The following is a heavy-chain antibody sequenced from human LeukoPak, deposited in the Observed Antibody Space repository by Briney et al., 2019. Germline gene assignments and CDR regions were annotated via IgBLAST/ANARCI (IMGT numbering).Heavy chain of an antibody. Sequence: SETLSLTCTVSGGSISSYYWSWIRQPPGKGLEWIGYIYYSGGTNYNPSLKSRVTISVDTSKNQFSLKLSSVTAADTAVYYCARHRFITYYYDSSGPDFDYWGQGTLVTVSS. V-gene: IGHV4-59*08. CDR3: ARHRFITYYYDSSGPDFDY. D-gene: IGHD3-22*01. CDR2: IYYSGGT. CDR1: GGSISSYY. J-gene: IGHJ4*02.